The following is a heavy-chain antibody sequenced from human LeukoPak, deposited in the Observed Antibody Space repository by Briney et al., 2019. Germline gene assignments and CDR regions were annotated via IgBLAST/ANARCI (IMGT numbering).Heavy chain of an antibody. CDR3: ATRKLGNDY. CDR2: IYYSGST. V-gene: IGHV4-59*01. D-gene: IGHD7-27*01. Sequence: SETLSLTCTVSGGSFSTYYWSWIRQPPGKGLEWIAYIYYSGSTNYNPSLQSRVTISADTSKNQFSLKLYSVTAADTAVYYCATRKLGNDYWGQGTLVTVSS. J-gene: IGHJ4*02. CDR1: GGSFSTYY.